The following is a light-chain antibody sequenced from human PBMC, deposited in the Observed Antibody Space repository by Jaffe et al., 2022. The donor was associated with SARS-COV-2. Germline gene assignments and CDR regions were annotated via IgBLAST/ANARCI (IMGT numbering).Light chain of an antibody. V-gene: IGLV2-14*03. CDR3: SSYTSNVYV. CDR2: DVS. Sequence: QSALTQPASVSGSPGQSITISCTGTSTDVAGYNYVSWYQQHPGKVPKLMIYDVSNRPSGVSDRFSGSKSGNTASLNISGLQAEDEAEYYCSSYTSNVYVFGTGTKVTVL. J-gene: IGLJ1*01. CDR1: STDVAGYNY.